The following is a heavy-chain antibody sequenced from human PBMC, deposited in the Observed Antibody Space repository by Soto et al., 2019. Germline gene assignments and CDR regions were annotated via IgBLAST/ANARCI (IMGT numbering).Heavy chain of an antibody. CDR3: AASFAATPPTFDY. Sequence: SSETLSLTCAVSGGSISSGGYSWSWIRQPPGKGLEWIGYIYHSGSTYYNPSLKSRVTISVDRSKNQFSLKLSSVTAADTAVYYCAASFAATPPTFDYWGQGTLVTVSS. CDR2: IYHSGST. V-gene: IGHV4-30-2*01. CDR1: GGSISSGGYS. D-gene: IGHD2-15*01. J-gene: IGHJ4*02.